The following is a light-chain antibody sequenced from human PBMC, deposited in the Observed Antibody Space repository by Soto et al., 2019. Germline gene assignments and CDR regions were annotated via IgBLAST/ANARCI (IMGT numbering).Light chain of an antibody. Sequence: QSALTQPRSVSGSPGQSVTISCTGTSNDFGGHNFVSWYQQHPGKVPKLFIYDVSRRPSGFPDRFSGSKSGNTASLTISALQAKDEADYYCSSYAGSYTVVFGGGTKLTVL. V-gene: IGLV2-11*01. CDR3: SSYAGSYTVV. CDR1: SNDFGGHNF. J-gene: IGLJ2*01. CDR2: DVS.